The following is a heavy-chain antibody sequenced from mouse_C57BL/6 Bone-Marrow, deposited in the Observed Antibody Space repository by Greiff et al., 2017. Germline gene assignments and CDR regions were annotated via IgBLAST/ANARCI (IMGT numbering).Heavy chain of an antibody. CDR1: GFTFSDYY. D-gene: IGHD6-5*01. J-gene: IGHJ2*01. V-gene: IGHV5-16*01. Sequence: EVKLVESEGGLVQPGSSMKLSCTASGFTFSDYYMAWVRQVPEKGLEWVANINYDGSSTYYLDYLKSRVIISVDNAKNILYLQISSLKSEDTATYYCARGYAYFDYWGQGTTLTVSS. CDR2: INYDGSST. CDR3: ARGYAYFDY.